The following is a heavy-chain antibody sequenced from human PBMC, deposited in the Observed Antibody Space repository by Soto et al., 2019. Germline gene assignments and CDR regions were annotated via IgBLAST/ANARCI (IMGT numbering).Heavy chain of an antibody. CDR1: GVTFTNHG. V-gene: IGHV3-30*03. D-gene: IGHD5-12*01. CDR2: ISYNGIDK. Sequence: QMHLVESGGGLVQPAMSLRLSCAVSGVTFTNHGIHWVRQAPGKGLEWVADISYNGIDKWYVDSVKGRFTISSDNFGDKAYLQMNGLRPEDTAVYYCASGEGQNGHDTRFDHWGQGTLVTVSS. CDR3: ASGEGQNGHDTRFDH. J-gene: IGHJ4*02.